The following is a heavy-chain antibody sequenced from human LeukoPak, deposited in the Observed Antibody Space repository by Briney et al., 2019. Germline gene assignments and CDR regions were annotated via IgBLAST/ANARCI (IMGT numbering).Heavy chain of an antibody. Sequence: GGSLRLSCAASGFTFSSYGMHLVRQAPGKGLEWVAFIRYDGSNKYYADSVKGRFTISRDNSKNTLYLQMNSLRAEDTAVYYCAKGIVLMVYAISGDASDIWGQGTMVTVSS. CDR1: GFTFSSYG. V-gene: IGHV3-30*02. J-gene: IGHJ3*02. D-gene: IGHD2-8*01. CDR3: AKGIVLMVYAISGDASDI. CDR2: IRYDGSNK.